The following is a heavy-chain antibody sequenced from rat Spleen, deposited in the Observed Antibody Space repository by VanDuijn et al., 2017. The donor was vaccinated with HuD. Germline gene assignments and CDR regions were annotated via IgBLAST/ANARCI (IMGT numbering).Heavy chain of an antibody. V-gene: IGHV5-22*01. D-gene: IGHD1-6*01. Sequence: EVQLVESGGGLVQPGRSLKLSCAASGFTFSDYYMAWVRQAPKKGLEWVASISYEGSSTYYGDSVKGRFTISRDNAKSTLYLQMNSLRSEDTATYYCASPDFAYWGQGTLVTVSS. CDR2: ISYEGSST. CDR1: GFTFSDYY. CDR3: ASPDFAY. J-gene: IGHJ3*01.